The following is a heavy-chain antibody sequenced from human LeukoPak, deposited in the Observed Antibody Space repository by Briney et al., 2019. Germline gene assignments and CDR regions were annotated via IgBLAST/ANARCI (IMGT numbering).Heavy chain of an antibody. D-gene: IGHD2-2*01. CDR3: ARDDQDIVVANPRVPTFDY. J-gene: IGHJ4*02. Sequence: GASVKVSCKASGGTFSSYAISWVRQAPGQGLEWMGIINPSGGSTSYAQKFQGRVTMTRDTSTSTVYMELSSLRSEDTAVYYCARDDQDIVVANPRVPTFDYWGQGTLVTVSS. CDR2: INPSGGST. CDR1: GGTFSSYA. V-gene: IGHV1-46*01.